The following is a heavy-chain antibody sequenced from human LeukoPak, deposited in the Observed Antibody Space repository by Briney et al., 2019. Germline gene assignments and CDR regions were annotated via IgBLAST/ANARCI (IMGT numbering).Heavy chain of an antibody. D-gene: IGHD3-3*01. Sequence: GASVKVSCKASGYTFTGYYMHWVRQAPGQGLEWMGWIYPNSGGTNYAQKFQGRVTMTGDTSISTAYMELSRLRSDDTAVYYCARGDYDFWSGYYYYFDYWGQGTLVTVST. V-gene: IGHV1-2*02. J-gene: IGHJ4*02. CDR3: ARGDYDFWSGYYYYFDY. CDR2: IYPNSGGT. CDR1: GYTFTGYY.